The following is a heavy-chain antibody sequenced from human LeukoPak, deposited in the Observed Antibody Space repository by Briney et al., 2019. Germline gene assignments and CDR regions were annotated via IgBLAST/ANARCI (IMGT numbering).Heavy chain of an antibody. CDR3: ARHDSIGNLPDL. J-gene: IGHJ5*02. D-gene: IGHD3-22*01. CDR2: IYYSGST. Sequence: SQTLSLTCTVSGGSISSGGYYWSWIRQHPGKGLEWIGYIYYSGSTYYNPSLKSRVTISLDTSENQFSLNLSSVTAADTAVYYCARHDSIGNLPDLWGQGTLVTVSS. CDR1: GGSISSGGYY. V-gene: IGHV4-31*03.